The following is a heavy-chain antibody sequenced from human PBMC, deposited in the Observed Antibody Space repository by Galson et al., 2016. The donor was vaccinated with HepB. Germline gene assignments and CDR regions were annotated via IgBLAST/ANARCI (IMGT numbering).Heavy chain of an antibody. CDR1: GFTFSSYS. Sequence: SLRLSCAASGFTFSSYSVNWVRQAPGKGLEWVSSISISSYKYYADSVKGRFTISRDNAKNSLYLQMNSLRPEDTAVYYCASSSETRFGSGSYYWGQGTLVTVSS. V-gene: IGHV3-21*01. CDR2: ISISSYK. CDR3: ASSSETRFGSGSYY. D-gene: IGHD1-26*01. J-gene: IGHJ4*02.